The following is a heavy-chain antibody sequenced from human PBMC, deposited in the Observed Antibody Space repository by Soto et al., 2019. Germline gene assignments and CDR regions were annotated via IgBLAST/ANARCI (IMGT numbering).Heavy chain of an antibody. J-gene: IGHJ4*02. D-gene: IGHD2-2*02. Sequence: QVQLVQSGPEVKKPGASVTVSCKASGYTFTNYGFNWVRQAPGQGLEWMGWISAYKGHTKYSQILQATVIMTTDKSPSIVYMELKSRISDDTAVYYCGGARAETIPLGYWGQETLVIVSS. CDR2: ISAYKGHT. V-gene: IGHV1-18*01. CDR1: GYTFTNYG. CDR3: GGARAETIPLGY.